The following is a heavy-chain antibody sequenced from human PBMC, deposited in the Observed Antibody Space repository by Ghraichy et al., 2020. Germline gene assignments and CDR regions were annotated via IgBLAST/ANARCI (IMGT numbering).Heavy chain of an antibody. CDR1: GFTFSVYG. J-gene: IGHJ6*02. CDR3: ASARYSTMVAYYYYGMDV. V-gene: IGHV3-30*03. D-gene: IGHD3-10*01. Sequence: GGSLRLSCAASGFTFSVYGMHWARQAPGKGLEWVTFMSYDGSKEFYADSVRGRFTISRDNSKNTLYLQMNSLRPEDTALYYCASARYSTMVAYYYYGMDVWGHGTTVTVSS. CDR2: MSYDGSKE.